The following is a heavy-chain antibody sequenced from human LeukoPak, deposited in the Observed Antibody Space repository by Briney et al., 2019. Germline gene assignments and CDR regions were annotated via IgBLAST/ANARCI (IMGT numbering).Heavy chain of an antibody. V-gene: IGHV1-58*01. Sequence: EASVKVSCKASGFTFTSSAVQWVRQARGQRLEWIGWIVVGSGHRNYAQKFQERVTITRDMPTSTAYMELSSLRSEDTAVYYCARERGGGAFDIWGQGTMVTVSS. CDR2: IVVGSGHR. CDR3: ARERGGGAFDI. CDR1: GFTFTSSA. D-gene: IGHD3-10*01. J-gene: IGHJ3*02.